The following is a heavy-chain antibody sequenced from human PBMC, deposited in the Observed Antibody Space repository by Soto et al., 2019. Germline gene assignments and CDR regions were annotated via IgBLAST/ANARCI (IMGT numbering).Heavy chain of an antibody. CDR3: ARTSYDSSGTAADP. CDR2: IFYSGST. J-gene: IGHJ5*02. CDR1: GGSISSGNYY. D-gene: IGHD3-22*01. V-gene: IGHV4-31*03. Sequence: SETLSLTCTVSGGSISSGNYYWSWIRQHPGKGLEWIGYIFYSGSTYYNPSLKSRVTISVDTSKNQFSLKLSSVTAADTAVYYCARTSYDSSGTAADPWGQGTLVTV.